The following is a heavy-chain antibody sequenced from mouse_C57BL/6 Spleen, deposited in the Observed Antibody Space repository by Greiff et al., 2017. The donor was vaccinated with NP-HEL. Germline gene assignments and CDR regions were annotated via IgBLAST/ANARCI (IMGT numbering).Heavy chain of an antibody. CDR1: GYTFTDYY. CDR3: ARDYEILDY. D-gene: IGHD2-4*01. CDR2: IYPGSGNT. J-gene: IGHJ2*01. V-gene: IGHV1-76*01. Sequence: QVQLQQSGAELVRPGASVKLSCKASGYTFTDYYINWVKQRPGQGLEWIARIYPGSGNTYYNEKFKGKATLTAEKSSSTAYMQLSSLTSEDSAVYFCARDYEILDYWGQGTTLTVSS.